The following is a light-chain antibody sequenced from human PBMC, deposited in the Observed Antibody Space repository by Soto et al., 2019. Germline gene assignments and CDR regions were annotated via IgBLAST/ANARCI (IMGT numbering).Light chain of an antibody. V-gene: IGKV3-11*01. CDR3: QQCNNWPPNT. J-gene: IGKJ5*01. Sequence: EIVLTQSPATLSLSPGERATLSCRASQSVSSSLAWYQQKPGQPPRLLIFDASTRATGIPARFSGSGSGTDFTLTISSLEPEDFAIYYCQQCNNWPPNTFGQGTRLEMK. CDR1: QSVSSS. CDR2: DAS.